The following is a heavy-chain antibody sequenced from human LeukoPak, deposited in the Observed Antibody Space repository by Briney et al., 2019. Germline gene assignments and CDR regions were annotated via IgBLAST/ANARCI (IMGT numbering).Heavy chain of an antibody. Sequence: SETLSLTCAVYGGSFSGYYWSWIRQPPGKGLEWIGEINHSGSTNYNASLKSRVTISVDTSKNLFSLKLTSVTAADTSVYYCARGFGDYGANGGEEYDYWGQGTLVTVSS. CDR3: ARGFGDYGANGGEEYDY. V-gene: IGHV4-34*01. CDR1: GGSFSGYY. CDR2: INHSGST. J-gene: IGHJ4*02. D-gene: IGHD4-17*01.